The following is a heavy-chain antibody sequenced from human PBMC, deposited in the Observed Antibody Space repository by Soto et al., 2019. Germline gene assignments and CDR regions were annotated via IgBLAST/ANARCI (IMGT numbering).Heavy chain of an antibody. CDR3: AKDLTGSGWYLDY. Sequence: GGALRISCAAPGFTFSSYGMHWVRPAPGKGLEWVAVISYDGSNKYYADSVKGRFTISRDNSKNTLYLQMNSLRAEDTAVYYCAKDLTGSGWYLDYWGQGTLVTVSS. V-gene: IGHV3-30*18. CDR1: GFTFSSYG. J-gene: IGHJ4*02. CDR2: ISYDGSNK. D-gene: IGHD6-19*01.